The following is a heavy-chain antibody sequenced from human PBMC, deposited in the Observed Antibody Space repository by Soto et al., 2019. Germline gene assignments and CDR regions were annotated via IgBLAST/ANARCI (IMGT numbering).Heavy chain of an antibody. Sequence: SETLSLTCAVSGGSISSSNWWSWVRQPPGKGLEWIGEIYHSGSTNYNPSLKSRVTISVDKSKNQFSLKLSSVTAADTAMYYCARGGRGSIVVVPAAIHPWGQGTLVTVSS. D-gene: IGHD2-2*01. CDR2: IYHSGST. CDR1: GGSISSSNW. J-gene: IGHJ5*02. CDR3: ARGGRGSIVVVPAAIHP. V-gene: IGHV4-4*02.